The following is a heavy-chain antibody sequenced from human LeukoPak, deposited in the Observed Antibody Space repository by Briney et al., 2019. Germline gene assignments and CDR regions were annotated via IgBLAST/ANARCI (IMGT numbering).Heavy chain of an antibody. CDR1: GFTFSSYE. CDR3: ARGDDILTGYSGENAFDI. J-gene: IGHJ3*02. V-gene: IGHV3-48*03. D-gene: IGHD3-9*01. CDR2: ISSSGSTI. Sequence: GGSLRLSCAASGFTFSSYEMNWVRQAPGKGLEWVSYISSSGSTIYYADSVKGRFTISRDNAKNSLYLQMNSLRAEDTAVYYCARGDDILTGYSGENAFDIWGQGTMVTVSS.